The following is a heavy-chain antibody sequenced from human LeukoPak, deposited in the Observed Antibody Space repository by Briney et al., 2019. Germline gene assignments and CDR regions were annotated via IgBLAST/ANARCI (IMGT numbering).Heavy chain of an antibody. CDR3: ARGPSSSGYYIYYYYGLDV. J-gene: IGHJ6*02. CDR1: GGSFSGYC. Sequence: MPSETLSLTCAVYGGSFSGYCWSWIRQPPGKGLEWIGEINHSGSTNYNPSLKSRVTISVDTSKNQFSLKLSSVTVADTAVYYCARGPSSSGYYIYYYYGLDVWGQGTTVTVSS. D-gene: IGHD3-22*01. CDR2: INHSGST. V-gene: IGHV4-34*01.